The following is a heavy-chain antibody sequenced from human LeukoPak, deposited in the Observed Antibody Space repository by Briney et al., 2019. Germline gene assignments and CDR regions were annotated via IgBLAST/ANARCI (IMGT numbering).Heavy chain of an antibody. Sequence: GESLKISCKGSGYSFTNYWIGWVRQMPGKGLEWMGIIYPGDSDTRYSPSFQGQVTFSAGKSISTTYLQWSSRKASHTAMYYCARLPRYCTGGSWYLDYWGQGTLVTVSS. CDR2: IYPGDSDT. CDR1: GYSFTNYW. D-gene: IGHD2-15*01. J-gene: IGHJ4*02. CDR3: ARLPRYCTGGSWYLDY. V-gene: IGHV5-51*01.